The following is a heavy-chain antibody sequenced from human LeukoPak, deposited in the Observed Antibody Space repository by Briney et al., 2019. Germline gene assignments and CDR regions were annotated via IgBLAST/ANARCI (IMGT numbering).Heavy chain of an antibody. CDR2: ISGNSSPI. CDR1: GFTCSSYI. CDR3: ARRHYDTSGYVLDY. Sequence: GGSLRLSCAASGFTCSSYIMNWVRQAPGKGLEWVSYISGNSSPIYYADSVKGRFTISRDNAKNSLYLQMNNLRAEDTAVYYCARRHYDTSGYVLDYWGQGTLVTVSS. V-gene: IGHV3-48*01. J-gene: IGHJ4*02. D-gene: IGHD3-22*01.